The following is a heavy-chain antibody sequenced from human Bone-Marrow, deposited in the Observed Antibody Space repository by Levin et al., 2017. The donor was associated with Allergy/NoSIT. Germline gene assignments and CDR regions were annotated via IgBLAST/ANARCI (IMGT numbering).Heavy chain of an antibody. J-gene: IGHJ4*02. CDR1: GFSFNSHA. CDR2: ISYDGTDA. V-gene: IGHV3-30*02. CDR3: ARDLSWKYSCDH. Sequence: PGGSLRLSCVASGFSFNSHAMHWVRQAPGKGLEWVAFISYDGTDARQADSVKGRFTISRDSSKNTLYLQMNSLTTEDTAIYYCARDLSWKYSCDHWGQGTLVTVSS. D-gene: IGHD1-7*01.